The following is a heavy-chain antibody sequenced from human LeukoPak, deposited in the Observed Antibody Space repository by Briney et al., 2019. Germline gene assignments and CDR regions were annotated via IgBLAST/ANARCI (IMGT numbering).Heavy chain of an antibody. J-gene: IGHJ4*02. CDR1: GYTFTGYY. CDR2: INPNSGGT. CDR3: ARLSWNDEYYFDY. D-gene: IGHD1-1*01. Sequence: ASVKVSCKASGYTFTGYYMHWVRQAPGQGLEWMGWINPNSGGTNYAQKFQGRVTMTRDTSISTAYMELSRLRSDDTAVYYCARLSWNDEYYFDYWGQGTLVTVS. V-gene: IGHV1-2*02.